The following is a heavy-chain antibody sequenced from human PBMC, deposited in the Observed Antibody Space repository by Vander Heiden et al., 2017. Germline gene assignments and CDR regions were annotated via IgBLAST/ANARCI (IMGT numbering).Heavy chain of an antibody. CDR1: RFTFNSYG. D-gene: IGHD6-13*01. J-gene: IGHJ6*02. CDR3: AKDPIAAAGNNYYGMDV. V-gene: IGHV3-30*18. Sequence: QVQLVESGGRVVQPGSSLRLSCAASRFTFNSYGMHWVRQAPGKGLEWVTVTSDDGSNKYYADSVKGRFTISRDNSKNTLFLQMNSLRVEDTAVYYCAKDPIAAAGNNYYGMDVWGQGTTVTVSS. CDR2: TSDDGSNK.